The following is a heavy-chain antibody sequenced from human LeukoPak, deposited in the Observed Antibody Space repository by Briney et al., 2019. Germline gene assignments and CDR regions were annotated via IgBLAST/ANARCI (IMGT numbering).Heavy chain of an antibody. Sequence: PSETLSLTCTVSGGSISSYYWSWVRQAPGKGLEWVGRIKSKADGGTTDYAAPVKGRFTISRDDSKNTLYLQMNSLKTEDTAVYYCSTLSGGDSSNYWGQGTLVTVSS. J-gene: IGHJ4*02. CDR2: IKSKADGGTT. CDR1: GGSISSYY. CDR3: STLSGGDSSNY. V-gene: IGHV3-15*01. D-gene: IGHD2-21*02.